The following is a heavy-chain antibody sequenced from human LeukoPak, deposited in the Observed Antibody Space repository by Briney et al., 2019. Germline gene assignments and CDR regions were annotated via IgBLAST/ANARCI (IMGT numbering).Heavy chain of an antibody. D-gene: IGHD6-13*01. CDR3: ARVVAAAGTVGDWFDP. Sequence: GGSLRLSCAASGFTFSSYSMNWVRQAPGKGLECVSSISSSSSYIFYADSVKGRFTISRDNAKNSLYLQMNSLRAEDTAVYYCARVVAAAGTVGDWFDPWGQGTLVTVSS. V-gene: IGHV3-21*01. CDR2: ISSSSSYI. CDR1: GFTFSSYS. J-gene: IGHJ5*02.